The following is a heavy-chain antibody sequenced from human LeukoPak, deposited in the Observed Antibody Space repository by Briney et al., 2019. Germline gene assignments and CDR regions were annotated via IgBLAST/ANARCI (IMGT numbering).Heavy chain of an antibody. Sequence: GGSLRLSCAASGFSTYAMHWVRQAPGKGLEWVAVILYDGSNKYYADSVKGRFTISRDNAKNSLFLQMNSLRAEDTAVYYCARVGDRTGYYYWFDPWGQGTLVTVPS. V-gene: IGHV3-30*03. CDR2: ILYDGSNK. J-gene: IGHJ5*02. CDR3: ARVGDRTGYYYWFDP. CDR1: GFSTYA. D-gene: IGHD3-22*01.